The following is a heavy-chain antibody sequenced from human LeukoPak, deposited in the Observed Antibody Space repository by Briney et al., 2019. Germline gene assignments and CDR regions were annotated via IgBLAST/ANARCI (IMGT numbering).Heavy chain of an antibody. V-gene: IGHV4-59*01. J-gene: IGHJ3*02. CDR1: GGSISSYY. CDR2: TYYSGST. CDR3: ARVRYDILAGYYGDAFDI. D-gene: IGHD3-9*01. Sequence: SETLSLTCTVSGGSISSYYWSWIRQPPGKGLERIGYTYYSGSTNYNPSLKSRVTISVDTSKNQFSLKLSSVTAADTAVYYCARVRYDILAGYYGDAFDIWGQGTMVTVSS.